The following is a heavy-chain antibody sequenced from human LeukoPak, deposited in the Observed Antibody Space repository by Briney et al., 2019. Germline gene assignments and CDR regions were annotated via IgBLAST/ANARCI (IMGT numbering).Heavy chain of an antibody. Sequence: GGSLRLSCAASGFTFSSYAMSWVRQAPGKGLEWVSAISGSGGSTYYADSVKGRFTISRDNSKNTVYLQMNSLRAEDTAVYYCAKGLRQQLIPFDYWGQGTLVTVSS. J-gene: IGHJ4*02. CDR1: GFTFSSYA. D-gene: IGHD6-13*01. CDR3: AKGLRQQLIPFDY. V-gene: IGHV3-23*01. CDR2: ISGSGGST.